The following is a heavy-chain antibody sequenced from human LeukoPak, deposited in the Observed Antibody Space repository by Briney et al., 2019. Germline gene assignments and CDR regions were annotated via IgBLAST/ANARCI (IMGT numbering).Heavy chain of an antibody. CDR2: IYYSGST. J-gene: IGHJ4*02. CDR3: ARHSYSNYGTFDY. D-gene: IGHD4-11*01. CDR1: GGSINNYY. Sequence: SETLSLTCTASGGSINNYYWSWIRQPPGKGLEWIGYIYYSGSTNYNPSLKSRVTISIDTSKNQFSLKLSSVTAADTAVYYCARHSYSNYGTFDYWGQGTLVTVSS. V-gene: IGHV4-59*08.